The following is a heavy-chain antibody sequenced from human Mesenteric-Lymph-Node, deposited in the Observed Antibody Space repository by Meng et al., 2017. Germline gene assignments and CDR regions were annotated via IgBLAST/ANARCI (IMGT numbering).Heavy chain of an antibody. CDR2: IYYSGSI. J-gene: IGHJ5*02. CDR3: ARVAAAGNEWFDP. V-gene: IGHV4-30-4*01. CDR1: GGSISSGNHY. D-gene: IGHD6-13*01. Sequence: QVQLQESGPGLVKPSQTLSLTCTVSGGSISSGNHYWSWIRQHPGKGLEYIGYIYYSGSIYYNPSLKSRVTMSVDMSKNQFSLKLSSVTAADTAVYYCARVAAAGNEWFDPWGQGTLVTVSS.